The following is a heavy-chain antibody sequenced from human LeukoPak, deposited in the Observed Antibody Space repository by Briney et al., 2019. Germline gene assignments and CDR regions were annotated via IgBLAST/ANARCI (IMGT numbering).Heavy chain of an antibody. CDR2: INPNSGGI. D-gene: IGHD2-21*02. Sequence: ASVKVSCKASGYSFTDYYMHWVRQAPGQGLEWMGWINPNSGGINYSQRFQGRVTMTRDTSISTAYMELSSLRSDDTAVYYCARGYCSGDCFTLFDYWGQGTLVTVSS. CDR3: ARGYCSGDCFTLFDY. CDR1: GYSFTDYY. J-gene: IGHJ4*02. V-gene: IGHV1-2*02.